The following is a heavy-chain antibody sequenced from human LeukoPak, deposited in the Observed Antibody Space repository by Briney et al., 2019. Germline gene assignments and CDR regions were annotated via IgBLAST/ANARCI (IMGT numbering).Heavy chain of an antibody. V-gene: IGHV4-34*01. CDR1: GGSFSGYY. D-gene: IGHD6-13*01. J-gene: IGHJ4*02. Sequence: SETLSLTCGVYGGSFSGYYWSWIRQPPGKGLEWIGSIYYSGSTYYNPSLKSRVTISVDTSKNQFSLNLSSVTAADTAVYYCARPAGSSLSGNDYWGQGTLVTVSS. CDR2: IYYSGST. CDR3: ARPAGSSLSGNDY.